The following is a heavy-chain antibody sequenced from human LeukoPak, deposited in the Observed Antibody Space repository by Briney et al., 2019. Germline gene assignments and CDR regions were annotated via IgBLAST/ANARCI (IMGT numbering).Heavy chain of an antibody. J-gene: IGHJ4*02. CDR1: GFTFSRYG. CDR2: IWFDGSNK. D-gene: IGHD4-23*01. CDR3: ARDRETYGANSPFDY. V-gene: IGHV3-33*01. Sequence: GGSLRLSCAASGFTFSRYGMHRVRQAPGKGLEWVAVIWFDGSNKYYADSVKGRFTISRDNSKNTLFLQINSLRAEDTAMYYCARDRETYGANSPFDYWGRGTLVTVSS.